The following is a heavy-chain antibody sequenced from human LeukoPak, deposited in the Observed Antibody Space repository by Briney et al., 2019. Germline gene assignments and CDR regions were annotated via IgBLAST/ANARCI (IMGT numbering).Heavy chain of an antibody. J-gene: IGHJ6*04. CDR2: INHSGST. CDR1: GGSFSGYY. Sequence: SETLSLTCAVYGGSFSGYYWSWIRQPPGKGLEWIGEINHSGSTNYNPSLKSRVTISVDTSKNQFSLKLSSVTAADTAVYYCARDPRNYYGSGGHGMDVWGKGTTVTVSS. CDR3: ARDPRNYYGSGGHGMDV. D-gene: IGHD3-10*01. V-gene: IGHV4-34*01.